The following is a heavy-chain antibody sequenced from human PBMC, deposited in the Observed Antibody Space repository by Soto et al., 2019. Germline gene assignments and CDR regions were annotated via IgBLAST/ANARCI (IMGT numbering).Heavy chain of an antibody. D-gene: IGHD6-6*01. V-gene: IGHV4-34*01. CDR1: GGSFSGYY. CDR2: VNHSGST. CDR3: ARGQIRLRYFDS. Sequence: PSETLSLTCAAYGGSFSGYYWSWIRQRPGKGLEWMVEVNHSGSTGYNRSLKSRVTISVDTSKHQLSLQLSSVTAAETAVYYCARGQIRLRYFDSWGQGILVTVPP. J-gene: IGHJ4*02.